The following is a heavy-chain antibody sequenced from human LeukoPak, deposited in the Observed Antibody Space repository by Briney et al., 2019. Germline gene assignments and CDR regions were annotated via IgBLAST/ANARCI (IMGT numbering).Heavy chain of an antibody. CDR2: IRYDGSNK. J-gene: IGHJ4*02. D-gene: IGHD4-11*01. CDR3: AKDSAVTTRPGGYDY. V-gene: IGHV3-30*02. Sequence: GGSLRLSCAASGFTFSSYAMHWVRQAPGKGLEWVAFIRYDGSNKYYADSVKGRFTISRDNSKSTLYLQMNTLRAEDTAVYYCAKDSAVTTRPGGYDYWGQGTLVTVSS. CDR1: GFTFSSYA.